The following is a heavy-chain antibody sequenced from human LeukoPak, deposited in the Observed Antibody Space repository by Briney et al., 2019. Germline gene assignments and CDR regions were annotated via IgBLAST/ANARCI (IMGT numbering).Heavy chain of an antibody. J-gene: IGHJ2*01. CDR1: GFTFSNYA. Sequence: PGGSLRLSCAASGFTFSNYAMSWVRQAPGKGLEWVAVIGYDGSNKYYVDSVRGRFTISRDNPEKTLYLQMNSLRAEDTAVYYCARGGSWLEYSNFGGFDFWGRGTLVTVSS. D-gene: IGHD6-6*01. CDR2: IGYDGSNK. CDR3: ARGGSWLEYSNFGGFDF. V-gene: IGHV3-33*08.